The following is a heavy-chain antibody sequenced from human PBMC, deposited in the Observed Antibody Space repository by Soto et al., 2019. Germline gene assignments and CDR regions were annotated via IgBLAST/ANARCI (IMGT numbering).Heavy chain of an antibody. D-gene: IGHD2-15*01. J-gene: IGHJ4*02. CDR1: GFTFSRFA. CDR3: AKALVSSSGGQNFDY. Sequence: GGSLRLSCAASGFTFSRFAVSWVRQAPGKGLKWVSSTTDSGGRTDYADSVKGRFTVSRDNSENTLYLQLNSLRVEDTAVYYCAKALVSSSGGQNFDYWGQGALVTVSS. V-gene: IGHV3-23*01. CDR2: TTDSGGRT.